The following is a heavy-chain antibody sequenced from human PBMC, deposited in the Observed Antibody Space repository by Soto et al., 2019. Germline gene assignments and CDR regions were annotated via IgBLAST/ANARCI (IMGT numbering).Heavy chain of an antibody. CDR2: ISAYNGNT. J-gene: IGHJ3*02. V-gene: IGHV1-18*01. CDR1: GYTFTSYG. Sequence: ASVKVSCKASGYTFTSYGISWVRQAPGQGLERMGWISAYNGNTNYAQKLQGRVTMTTDTSTSTAYMELRSLRSDDTAVYYCARDPGYIVVVPAATVGDAFDIWGQGTMVTVSS. CDR3: ARDPGYIVVVPAATVGDAFDI. D-gene: IGHD2-2*01.